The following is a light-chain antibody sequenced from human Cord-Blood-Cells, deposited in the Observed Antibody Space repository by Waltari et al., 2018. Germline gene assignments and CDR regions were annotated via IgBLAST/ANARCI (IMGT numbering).Light chain of an antibody. J-gene: IGLJ2*01. CDR2: DVS. Sequence: QSALTQPRSVSGSPGQSVTISCTGTSSDVGGYNYVSWYQQHPGKAPKPMMYDVSKRPSGVPDRFSGSKSGNTASLTSSGLQAEDEADYYCCSYAGSYTFVVFGGGTKLTVL. V-gene: IGLV2-11*01. CDR3: CSYAGSYTFVV. CDR1: SSDVGGYNY.